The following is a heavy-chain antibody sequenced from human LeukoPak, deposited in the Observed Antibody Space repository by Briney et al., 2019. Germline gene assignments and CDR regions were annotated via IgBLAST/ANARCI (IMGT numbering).Heavy chain of an antibody. J-gene: IGHJ6*02. CDR3: ARADNWNYGYYGMDV. V-gene: IGHV4-39*07. D-gene: IGHD1-20*01. CDR1: GGSISSSSYY. Sequence: SETLSLTCTVSGGSISSSSYYWGWIRQPPGKGLEWIGSIYYSGSTYYNPSLKSRVTISVDRSKNQFSLKLSSVTAADTAVYYCARADNWNYGYYGMDVWGQGTTVTVSS. CDR2: IYYSGST.